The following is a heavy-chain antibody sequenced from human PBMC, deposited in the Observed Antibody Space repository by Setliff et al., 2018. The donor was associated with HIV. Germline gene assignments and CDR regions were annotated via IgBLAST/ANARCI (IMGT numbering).Heavy chain of an antibody. CDR1: GGSISRSNW. D-gene: IGHD1-26*01. J-gene: IGHJ3*02. Sequence: LSLTCAVSGGSISRSNWWSWVRQPPGKGLEWIGEIYHSGNTNYNPSLKSRVTVSVDKSKNQFSLKLSSVTAADTAVYYCARRGGSFPHDAFDIWGQGTMVTVSS. V-gene: IGHV4-4*02. CDR3: ARRGGSFPHDAFDI. CDR2: IYHSGNT.